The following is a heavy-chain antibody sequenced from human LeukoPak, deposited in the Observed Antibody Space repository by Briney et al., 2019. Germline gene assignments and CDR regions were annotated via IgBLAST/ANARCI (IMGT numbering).Heavy chain of an antibody. V-gene: IGHV3-48*03. CDR2: ISSSGTTI. CDR3: AGGVPTGYYTSCYDY. D-gene: IGHD3/OR15-3a*01. CDR1: GINFSDSE. J-gene: IGHJ4*02. Sequence: GGSLRLSCAASGINFSDSEMNWVRQAPGKGLEWVSYISSSGTTIYYADSVKGRFTISRDNAKNSLYLQMNSLRAEDTAVYYCAGGVPTGYYTSCYDYWGQGTLVTVFS.